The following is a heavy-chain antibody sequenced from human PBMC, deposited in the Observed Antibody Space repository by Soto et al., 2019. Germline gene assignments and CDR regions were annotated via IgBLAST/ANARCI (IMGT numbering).Heavy chain of an antibody. CDR3: ARDGYSYALDV. J-gene: IGHJ6*02. V-gene: IGHV3-7*01. Sequence: GGSLRLSCAASGFTIGGAWMSWVRQAPGKGLEWVAKIRQDGNEMYYVDAVRGRFTISRDNAKNSLYLQMNSLRVEDTTLYYCARDGYSYALDVWGQGTTVTVSS. CDR2: IRQDGNEM. CDR1: GFTIGGAW.